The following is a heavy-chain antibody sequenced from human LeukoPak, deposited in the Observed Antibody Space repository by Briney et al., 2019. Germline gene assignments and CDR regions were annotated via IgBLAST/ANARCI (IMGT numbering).Heavy chain of an antibody. Sequence: GGSLRLSCAASGFTFSIHWMNWVRQAPGKGLEWVANIKQDGREKYYVDSVKGRFTISRDNAKNSLYLQMNSLRGEDTAVYYCARRTYAAFDIWGQGTMVTVSS. CDR2: IKQDGREK. V-gene: IGHV3-7*04. D-gene: IGHD1-7*01. CDR1: GFTFSIHW. CDR3: ARRTYAAFDI. J-gene: IGHJ3*02.